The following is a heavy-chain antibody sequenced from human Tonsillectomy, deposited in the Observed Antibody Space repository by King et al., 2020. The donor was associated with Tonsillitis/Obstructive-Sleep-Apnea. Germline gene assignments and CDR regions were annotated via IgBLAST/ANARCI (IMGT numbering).Heavy chain of an antibody. CDR2: INPNGGKT. Sequence: QLVQSGAEVKKPGASVKVSCKASGYIFTSYYMHWVRQAPGQGLEWMGIINPNGGKTSCAQNFQGRVTMTRDTSTSTVYMELSSLRAEDTAVYYCAREDSGDLDYGMDIGGQGSLVIVSS. CDR3: AREDSGDLDYGMDI. J-gene: IGHJ6*02. CDR1: GYIFTSYY. D-gene: IGHD4-17*01. V-gene: IGHV1-46*01.